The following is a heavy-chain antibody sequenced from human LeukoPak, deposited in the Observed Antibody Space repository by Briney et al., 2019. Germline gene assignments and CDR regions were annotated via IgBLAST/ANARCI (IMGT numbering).Heavy chain of an antibody. J-gene: IGHJ4*02. CDR2: ISYDGSNK. CDR1: GFTFSSYG. D-gene: IGHD3-10*01. CDR3: AKDGVQGVYYFDY. Sequence: GGSLRLSCAASGFTFSSYGMHWVRQAPGKGLEWVAVISYDGSNKYYADSVKGRFTISRDNSKNTLYLQMNSLRAEDTAVYYCAKDGVQGVYYFDYWGQGTLVTVSS. V-gene: IGHV3-30*18.